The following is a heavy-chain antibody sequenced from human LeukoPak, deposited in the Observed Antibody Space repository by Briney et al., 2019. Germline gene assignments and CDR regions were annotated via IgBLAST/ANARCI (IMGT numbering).Heavy chain of an antibody. CDR2: ISSNGGST. CDR3: ARGGFVYYDSSGYYENDAFDI. V-gene: IGHV3-64*01. Sequence: GGSLRLSCAASGFTFSSYAMHWVRQAPGKGLEYVSAISSNGGSTYYANSVKGRFTISRDNSKNTLYLQMGSLRAEDMAVYYCARGGFVYYDSSGYYENDAFDIWGQGTMVTVSS. D-gene: IGHD3-22*01. J-gene: IGHJ3*02. CDR1: GFTFSSYA.